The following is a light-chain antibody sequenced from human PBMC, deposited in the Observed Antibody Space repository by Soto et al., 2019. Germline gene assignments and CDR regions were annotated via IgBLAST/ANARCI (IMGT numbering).Light chain of an antibody. CDR2: EVT. V-gene: IGLV2-23*02. CDR3: CSYAGTTTWV. CDR1: SSDVGSHNF. J-gene: IGLJ2*01. Sequence: VLTQPASVSGSPGQSITISCTGTSSDVGSHNFVSWYQQRPGKAPKLMIFEVTKRPSGVSSRFSASKSGNTASLTISGVQAEDEADYYCCSYAGTTTWVFGGGTKVTVL.